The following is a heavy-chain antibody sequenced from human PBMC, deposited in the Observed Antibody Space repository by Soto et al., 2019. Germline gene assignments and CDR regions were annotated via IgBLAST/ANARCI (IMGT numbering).Heavy chain of an antibody. V-gene: IGHV1-69*12. CDR2: IIPVFATP. D-gene: IGHD3-3*02. CDR3: ARDKDRQQLGGNYYYILDV. CDR1: GGTFSTSA. J-gene: IGHJ6*02. Sequence: QVQLMQSGAEVKKPGSSVKVSCKASGGTFSTSAISWVRQAPGEGLGWVGGIIPVFATPDYAQKFQGRVTISADESTNTACLGLTSLTTDDSAVYYCARDKDRQQLGGNYYYILDVWGQGSAITVSS.